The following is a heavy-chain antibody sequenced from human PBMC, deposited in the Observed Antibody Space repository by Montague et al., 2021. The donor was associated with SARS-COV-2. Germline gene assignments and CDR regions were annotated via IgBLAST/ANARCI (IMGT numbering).Heavy chain of an antibody. J-gene: IGHJ6*02. CDR1: GGSIDSFY. CDR3: ARGGYYDNTGYYSDYYYNMDV. D-gene: IGHD3-22*01. CDR2: IFHSGRT. Sequence: SETLSLTCTVSGGSIDSFYWSWIRRPPGKGLEWIGCIFHSGRTYYNPSLKSRVSMSVDTSKNQVSLRLSSPTAADTAVYYCARGGYYDNTGYYSDYYYNMDVWGQGTTVTVSS. V-gene: IGHV4-59*01.